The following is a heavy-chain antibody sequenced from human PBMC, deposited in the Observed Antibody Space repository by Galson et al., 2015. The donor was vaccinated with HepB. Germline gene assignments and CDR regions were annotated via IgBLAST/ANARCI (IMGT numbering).Heavy chain of an antibody. V-gene: IGHV3-30*04. CDR3: AKGLGELPS. Sequence: SLRLSCAASGFTFSSYATHWVRQAPGKGLEWVAVISYDGSNKYYADSVKGRFTISRDNSKNTLYLQMNSLRAEDTAVYYCAKGLGELPSWGQGTLVTVSS. J-gene: IGHJ5*02. CDR2: ISYDGSNK. CDR1: GFTFSSYA. D-gene: IGHD1-26*01.